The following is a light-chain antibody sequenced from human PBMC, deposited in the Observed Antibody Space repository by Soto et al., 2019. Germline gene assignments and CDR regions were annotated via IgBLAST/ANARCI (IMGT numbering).Light chain of an antibody. CDR3: SAWDDSLSGIV. CDR1: SSNIGSNY. CDR2: RNN. J-gene: IGLJ1*01. V-gene: IGLV1-47*01. Sequence: QSVLTQPPSASGTPGQRVTISCSGSSSNIGSNYVYWYQQLPGTAPKLLIQRNNERPSGVPDRFSGSKSGTSASLAISGIRSEDEADYYCSAWDDSLSGIVFGTATKVTVL.